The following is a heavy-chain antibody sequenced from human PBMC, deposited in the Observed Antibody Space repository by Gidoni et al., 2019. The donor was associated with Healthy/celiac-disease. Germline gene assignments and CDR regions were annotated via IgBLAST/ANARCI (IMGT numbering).Heavy chain of an antibody. J-gene: IGHJ5*02. CDR1: GGSISSSSYY. CDR3: ARRRGVPRSQYNWFDP. Sequence: QLQLQESGPGLVKPSETLSLTCTVSGGSISSSSYYWGWIRQPPGKGLEWIGSIYYSGSTYYNPSLKSRVTISVDTSKNQFSLKLSSVTAADTAVYYCARRRGVPRSQYNWFDPWGQGTLVTVSS. CDR2: IYYSGST. V-gene: IGHV4-39*01. D-gene: IGHD3-16*01.